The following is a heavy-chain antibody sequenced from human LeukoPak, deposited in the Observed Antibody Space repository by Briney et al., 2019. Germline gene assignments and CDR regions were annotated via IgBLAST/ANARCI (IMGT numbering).Heavy chain of an antibody. Sequence: PGGPLRLSCAASGFIVSNNYMNWVRQAPGKGLEWVSIIYSDGTTYYADSVKGRFTISRDNSKNTLYLQMNSLRAEDTAVYYCTRDPFGSKGLFHSWGQGTLVSVSS. CDR2: IYSDGTT. CDR3: TRDPFGSKGLFHS. J-gene: IGHJ4*02. V-gene: IGHV3-53*01. D-gene: IGHD2/OR15-2a*01. CDR1: GFIVSNNY.